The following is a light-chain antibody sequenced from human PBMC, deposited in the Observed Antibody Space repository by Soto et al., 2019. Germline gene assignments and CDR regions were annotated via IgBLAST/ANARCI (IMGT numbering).Light chain of an antibody. CDR1: SSNIGAGYD. CDR2: GNS. V-gene: IGLV1-40*01. Sequence: QPVLTQPPSVSGAPGQRVTISCTGSSSNIGAGYDAHWYQQLPGTAPKLLIYGNSNRPSGVPDRFSGSKSGTSASLAITGLQAEDEADYYCQSYDSSLSGSYVVFGGGTKLTVL. CDR3: QSYDSSLSGSYVV. J-gene: IGLJ2*01.